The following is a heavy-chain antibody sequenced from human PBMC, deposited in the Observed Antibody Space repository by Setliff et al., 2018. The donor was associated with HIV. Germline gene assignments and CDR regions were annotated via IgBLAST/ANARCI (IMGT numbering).Heavy chain of an antibody. CDR1: GYTFTEYY. V-gene: IGHV1-18*01. Sequence: GASVKVSCKASGYTFTEYYIHWVRQAPGQGLEWMGWISAYNGNTNYAQKLQGRVTMTTDTSTSTAYMELRSLRSDDTAVYYCARDVGNLIVVVAVDAFDIWGQGTMVTVSS. J-gene: IGHJ3*02. CDR2: ISAYNGNT. D-gene: IGHD2-15*01. CDR3: ARDVGNLIVVVAVDAFDI.